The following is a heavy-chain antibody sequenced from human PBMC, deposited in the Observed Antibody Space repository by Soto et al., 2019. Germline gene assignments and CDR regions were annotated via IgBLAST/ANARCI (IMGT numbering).Heavy chain of an antibody. CDR2: IYHIGSP. CDR1: GXSVSSGGYY. Sequence: LSLTFTVSGXSVSSGGYYWTWIRQHPGRGLEWIGYIYHIGSPYYNPSLESRVTISLDTSKNQFSLNLTSVTAADTAIYYCVRDRAFDSSGHCFDTWGQGTLVTVSS. CDR3: VRDRAFDSSGHCFDT. V-gene: IGHV4-31*03. D-gene: IGHD6-19*01. J-gene: IGHJ5*02.